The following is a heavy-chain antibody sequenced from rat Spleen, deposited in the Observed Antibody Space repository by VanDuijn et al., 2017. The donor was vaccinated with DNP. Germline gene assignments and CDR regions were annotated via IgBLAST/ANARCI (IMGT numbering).Heavy chain of an antibody. J-gene: IGHJ3*01. CDR3: AHPSY. CDR1: GFTFSSNW. V-gene: IGHV5-31*01. Sequence: EVQLVESGGGLVQPGSPLKLSCAASGFTFSSNWLNWIRQAPGKGLEWVASISNTGDNTYYSDSVKGRFTISRDNAQSTLYLQMNNLKEEDTAIYYCAHPSYWGQGTLVTVSS. D-gene: IGHD3-8*01. CDR2: ISNTGDNT.